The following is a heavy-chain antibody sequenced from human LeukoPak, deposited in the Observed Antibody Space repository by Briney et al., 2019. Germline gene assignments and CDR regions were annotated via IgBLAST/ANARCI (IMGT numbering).Heavy chain of an antibody. CDR2: ISGSGGST. V-gene: IGHV3-23*01. J-gene: IGHJ4*02. CDR3: ARGSENYLGGLDY. CDR1: GFTFSSYG. D-gene: IGHD3-16*01. Sequence: GGSLRLSCAASGFTFSSYGMSWVRQAPGKGLEWVSVISGSGGSTYYADSVRGRFTISRDNAKNSLYLQMNSLRAEDTAVYYCARGSENYLGGLDYWGQGTQVTVSS.